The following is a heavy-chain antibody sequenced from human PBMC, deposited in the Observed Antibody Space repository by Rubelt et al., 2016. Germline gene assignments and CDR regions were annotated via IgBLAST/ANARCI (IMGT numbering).Heavy chain of an antibody. CDR1: GYTFTRYG. V-gene: IGHV1-18*01. J-gene: IGHJ4*02. CDR3: ARGTVGDSPYYFDY. CDR2: FSVYNGNT. D-gene: IGHD2-21*02. Sequence: QVQLVQSGAEVKKPGASVKVSCKASGYTFTRYGISWVRQAPGQGLEYMEWFSVYNGNTDYGWSFQGGVTMTTATSTSTAYMWLRSLRSDDTALYYCARGTVGDSPYYFDYWGQGTLVTVSS.